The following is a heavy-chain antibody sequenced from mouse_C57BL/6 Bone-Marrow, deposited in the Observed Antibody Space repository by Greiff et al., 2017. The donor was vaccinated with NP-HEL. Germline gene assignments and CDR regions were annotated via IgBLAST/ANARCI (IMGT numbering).Heavy chain of an antibody. J-gene: IGHJ1*03. V-gene: IGHV2-9-1*01. CDR1: GFSLTSYA. Sequence: QVQLKESGPGLVAPSQSLSITCTVSGFSLTSYAISWVRQPPGKGLEWLGVIWTGGGTNYNSALKSRLSISKDNSKSQVFLKMNSLKTDDTARYYCARTYYSNYGDWDFDVWGTGTTVTVAS. D-gene: IGHD2-5*01. CDR3: ARTYYSNYGDWDFDV. CDR2: IWTGGGT.